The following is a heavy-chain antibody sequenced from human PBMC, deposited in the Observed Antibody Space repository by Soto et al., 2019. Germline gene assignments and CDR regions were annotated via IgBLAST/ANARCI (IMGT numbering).Heavy chain of an antibody. Sequence: LQTLSLTCAISGDSVSSNSAAWNWIRQSPSRGLEWLGRTYYRSKWYSDYAVSVKSRITISPDTSKNQFSLQLNSMTPEDTAVYYCARDSRRYWDYWGQGTLVTVSS. J-gene: IGHJ4*02. D-gene: IGHD6-13*01. CDR2: TYYRSKWYS. CDR3: ARDSRRYWDY. CDR1: GDSVSSNSAA. V-gene: IGHV6-1*01.